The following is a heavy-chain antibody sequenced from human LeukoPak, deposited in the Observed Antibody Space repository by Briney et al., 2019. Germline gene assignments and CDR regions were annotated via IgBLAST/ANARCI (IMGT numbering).Heavy chain of an antibody. CDR1: GYTFIGCH. J-gene: IGHJ4*02. V-gene: IGHV1-2*02. D-gene: IGHD5-24*01. Sequence: ASVNVSRKASGYTFIGCHIHWVRQAPGQGLEWMGWIDPNSGGTNYAQKFQGRVTMTSDTSISTAYMELSSLRSDDTAVYYCATDPRASYNCPFDKRRQRTLVTVSS. CDR3: ATDPRASYNCPFDK. CDR2: IDPNSGGT.